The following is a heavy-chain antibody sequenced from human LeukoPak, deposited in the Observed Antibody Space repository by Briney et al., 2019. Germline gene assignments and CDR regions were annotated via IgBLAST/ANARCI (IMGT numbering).Heavy chain of an antibody. CDR2: IFHTGGP. Sequence: SETLSLTCSVSGYSISDGTYYWGWIRQPPGKGLEWIGSIFHTGGPLYNPPLRSRVTMSVDTSKNQFSLQLSSVTAADTAVFYCARHLYRGVTEYWGQGTLVTVSS. CDR1: GYSISDGTYY. V-gene: IGHV4-39*01. D-gene: IGHD3-10*01. J-gene: IGHJ4*02. CDR3: ARHLYRGVTEY.